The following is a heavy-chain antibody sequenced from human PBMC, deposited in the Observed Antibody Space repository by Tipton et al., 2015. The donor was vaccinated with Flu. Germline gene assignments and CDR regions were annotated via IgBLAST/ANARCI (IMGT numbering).Heavy chain of an antibody. CDR1: GGTFSSYA. CDR3: ARGIPTDIVVVPAAIGIDAFDI. D-gene: IGHD2-2*02. V-gene: IGHV1-69*01. CDR2: IIPIFGTA. J-gene: IGHJ3*02. Sequence: QLVQSGPEVKKPGSSVKVSCKASGGTFSSYATSWVRQAPGQGLEWMGGIIPIFGTANYAQKFQGRVTITADESTSTAYMELSSLRSEDTAVYYCARGIPTDIVVVPAAIGIDAFDIWGQGTMVTVSS.